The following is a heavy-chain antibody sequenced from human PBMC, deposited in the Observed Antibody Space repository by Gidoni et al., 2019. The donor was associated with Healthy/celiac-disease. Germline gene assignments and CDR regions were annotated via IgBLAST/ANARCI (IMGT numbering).Heavy chain of an antibody. CDR2: IYYSGST. V-gene: IGHV4-59*01. CDR1: GGSISSYY. CDR3: ARRPYYYGSGSYFDY. Sequence: QVQLQESGPGLVKPSETLSLTCTVAGGSISSYYWSWIRQPPGKGLEWIGYIYYSGSTNYTPSLKSRVTISVDTSKNQFSLKLSSVTAADTAVYYCARRPYYYGSGSYFDYWGQGTLVTVSS. D-gene: IGHD3-10*01. J-gene: IGHJ4*02.